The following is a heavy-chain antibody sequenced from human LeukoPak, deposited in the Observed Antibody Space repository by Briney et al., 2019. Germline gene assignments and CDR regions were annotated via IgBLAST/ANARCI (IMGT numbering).Heavy chain of an antibody. CDR1: GGTFSSYA. CDR2: TIPIFGTA. Sequence: SVKVSCKASGGTFSSYAISWVRQAPGQGLEWMGGTIPIFGTANYAQKFQGRVTITADESTSTAYMELSSLRSEDTAVYYCARDPQYYYDSSGYFDYWGQGTLVTVSS. V-gene: IGHV1-69*13. CDR3: ARDPQYYYDSSGYFDY. D-gene: IGHD3-22*01. J-gene: IGHJ4*02.